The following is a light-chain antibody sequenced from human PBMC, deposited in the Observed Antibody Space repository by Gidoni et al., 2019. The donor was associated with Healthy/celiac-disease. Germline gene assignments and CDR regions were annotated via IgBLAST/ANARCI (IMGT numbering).Light chain of an antibody. J-gene: IGLJ2*01. V-gene: IGLV3-1*01. CDR1: KLGDKY. Sequence: SYELTQPPSVSVSPGQTASITCSGDKLGDKYACWYQQKPGQSPVLVIYQDSKRPSGIPERFSGSNSGNTATLTISGTQAMDEADYYCQAWDRSTVVFGGGTKL. CDR3: QAWDRSTVV. CDR2: QDS.